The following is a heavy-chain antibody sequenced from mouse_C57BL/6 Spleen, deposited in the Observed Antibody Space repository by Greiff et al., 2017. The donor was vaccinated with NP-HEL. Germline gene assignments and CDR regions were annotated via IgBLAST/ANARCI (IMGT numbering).Heavy chain of an antibody. V-gene: IGHV3-6*01. CDR3: ARIGYGYVDY. Sequence: EVKLQESGPGLVKSSQSLSLTCSVTGYSITSGYYWNWIRQFPGNKLEWMGYISYDGSNNYNPSLKNRSSITRDTSKNQFFLKLNSVTTEDTATYYCARIGYGYVDYWGQGTTLTVSS. D-gene: IGHD2-10*02. CDR2: ISYDGSN. CDR1: GYSITSGYY. J-gene: IGHJ2*01.